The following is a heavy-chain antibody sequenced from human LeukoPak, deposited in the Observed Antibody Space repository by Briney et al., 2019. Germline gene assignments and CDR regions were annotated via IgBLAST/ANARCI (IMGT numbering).Heavy chain of an antibody. CDR2: IYTSGST. V-gene: IGHV4-61*02. CDR1: GGSISSGSYY. D-gene: IGHD3-10*01. Sequence: SQTLSLTCTVSGGSISSGSYYWRWIRQPAGKGLEWIGRIYTSGSTNYNPSLKSRVTISVDTSKNQFSLKLSSVTAADTAVYYCARDGDYYGSGSYYLWWFDPWGQGTLVTVSS. J-gene: IGHJ5*02. CDR3: ARDGDYYGSGSYYLWWFDP.